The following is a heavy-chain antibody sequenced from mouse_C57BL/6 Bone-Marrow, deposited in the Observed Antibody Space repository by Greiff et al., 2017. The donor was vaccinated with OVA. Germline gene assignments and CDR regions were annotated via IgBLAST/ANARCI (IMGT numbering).Heavy chain of an antibody. D-gene: IGHD1-1*01. CDR3: TRSYGSSPWFAY. V-gene: IGHV1-5*01. CDR1: GYTFTSYW. J-gene: IGHJ3*01. CDR2: IYPGNSDT. Sequence: EVQLQESGTVLARPGASVKMSCKTSGYTFTSYWMHWVKQRPGQGLEWLGAIYPGNSDTSYNQKFKGKAKLTAVTSASTAYMELSSLTNEDSAVYYCTRSYGSSPWFAYWGQGTLVTVSA.